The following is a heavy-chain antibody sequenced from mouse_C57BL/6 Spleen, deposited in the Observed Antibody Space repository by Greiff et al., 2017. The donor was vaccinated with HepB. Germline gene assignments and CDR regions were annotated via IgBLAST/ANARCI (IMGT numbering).Heavy chain of an antibody. D-gene: IGHD2-5*01. J-gene: IGHJ4*01. Sequence: VQGVESGAELVRPGASVTLSCKASGYTFTDYEMHWVKQTPVHGLEWIGAIDPETGGTAYNQKFKGKAILTADNSSSTAYMELRSLTSEDSAVYYCTRKEAYYSNYGAMDYWGQGTSVTVSS. CDR2: IDPETGGT. CDR1: GYTFTDYE. V-gene: IGHV1-15*01. CDR3: TRKEAYYSNYGAMDY.